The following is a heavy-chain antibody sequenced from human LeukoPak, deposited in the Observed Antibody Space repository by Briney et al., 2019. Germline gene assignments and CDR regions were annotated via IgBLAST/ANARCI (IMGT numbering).Heavy chain of an antibody. Sequence: SETLSLTCTVSGAYISDDYYYWSWIRQPPGKGLEWIGSIYVTENNYYNPSLKSRLTISVATSKNQFSLRMNSVTAADTAVYYCARVFLGWCAIACSALHFDPWGQGTLVTVSS. J-gene: IGHJ5*02. V-gene: IGHV4-31*03. CDR1: GAYISDDYYY. CDR2: IYVTENN. CDR3: ARVFLGWCAIACSALHFDP. D-gene: IGHD2-8*01.